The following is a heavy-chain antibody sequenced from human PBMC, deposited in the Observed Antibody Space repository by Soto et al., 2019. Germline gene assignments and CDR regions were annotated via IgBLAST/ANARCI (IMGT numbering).Heavy chain of an antibody. CDR3: AKDLSPLVLGYYGMDV. CDR2: ISYDGSNK. CDR1: GFTFSSYG. V-gene: IGHV3-30*18. Sequence: QVQLVESGGGVVQPGRSLRLSCAASGFTFSSYGMHWVRQAPGKGLERVAVISYDGSNKYYADSVKGRFTISRDNSKSTLYLQMNSLRAEDTAVYYCAKDLSPLVLGYYGMDVWGQGTTVTVSS. D-gene: IGHD6-13*01. J-gene: IGHJ6*02.